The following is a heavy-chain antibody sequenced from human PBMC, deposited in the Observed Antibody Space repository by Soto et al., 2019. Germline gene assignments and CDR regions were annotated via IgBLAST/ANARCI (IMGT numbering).Heavy chain of an antibody. D-gene: IGHD3-10*01. CDR2: IKQDGSEK. Sequence: GGSLRLSCAASGFTLSSYWMSWVRQAPGKGLEWVANIKQDGSEKYYVDSVKGRFTISRDNAKNSLYLQMNSLRAEDTAVYYCARERYYGGSVDSTDYYYGMDVWGQGTTVTVSS. CDR3: ARERYYGGSVDSTDYYYGMDV. CDR1: GFTLSSYW. J-gene: IGHJ6*02. V-gene: IGHV3-7*01.